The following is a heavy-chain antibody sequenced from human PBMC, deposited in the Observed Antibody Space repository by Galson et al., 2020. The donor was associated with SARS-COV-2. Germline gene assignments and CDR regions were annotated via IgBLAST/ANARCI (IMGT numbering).Heavy chain of an antibody. CDR2: IYYSGST. V-gene: IGHV4-39*01. CDR1: GGSISSSSYY. CDR3: ARCPYSSGWYLGMDV. Sequence: SETLSLTCTVSGGSISSSSYYWGWIRQPPGKGLEWIGSIYYSGSTYYNPSLKSRVTISVDTSKNQFSLKLSSVTAADTAVYYCARCPYSSGWYLGMDVWGQGTTVTVSS. J-gene: IGHJ6*02. D-gene: IGHD6-13*01.